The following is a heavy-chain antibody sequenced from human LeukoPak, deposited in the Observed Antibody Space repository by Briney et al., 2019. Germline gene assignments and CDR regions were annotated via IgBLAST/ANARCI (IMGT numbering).Heavy chain of an antibody. J-gene: IGHJ3*02. CDR3: AKCEGGDCYSPYVSAFDI. D-gene: IGHD2-21*02. CDR1: RFTFRMSA. Sequence: GGSLRLSCVSSRFTFRMSAISWVLQGLGGGRERVSHIIGRGGSPYFADSVRGGVTLSRDNSKNTLYLQMNRLRAEDTAVYYCAKCEGGDCYSPYVSAFDIWGQGTMVTVSS. CDR2: IIGRGGSP. V-gene: IGHV3-23*01.